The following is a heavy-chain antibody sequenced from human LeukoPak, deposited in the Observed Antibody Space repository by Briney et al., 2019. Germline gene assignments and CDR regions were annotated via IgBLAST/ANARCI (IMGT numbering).Heavy chain of an antibody. V-gene: IGHV4-38-2*02. J-gene: IGHJ4*02. Sequence: PSETLSLTCTVSGYSISSGYYWGWVRQSPGKGLEWIGGVFQSGTTYYNPALQSRVTISMDKSKDQFSLKLNSVTAADTAVYYCARQPYGGDNSCFDFWGQGTLVTVSS. D-gene: IGHD5-24*01. CDR1: GYSISSGYY. CDR3: ARQPYGGDNSCFDF. CDR2: VFQSGTT.